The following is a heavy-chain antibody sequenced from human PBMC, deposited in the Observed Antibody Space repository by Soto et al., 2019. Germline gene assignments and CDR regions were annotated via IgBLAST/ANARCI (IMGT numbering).Heavy chain of an antibody. CDR3: ARDASSSWFDS. CDR2: IYYNGRS. Sequence: SETLSLTCTVSGGSISGSTDYWIWIRQPPGRGLEWIGYIYYNGRSNSNPSLKSRISMSVDTSKNQFSLRLRSVTAADTALYYCARDASSSWFDSWGLGTLVTVSS. D-gene: IGHD6-13*01. V-gene: IGHV4-61*01. CDR1: GGSISGSTDY. J-gene: IGHJ5*01.